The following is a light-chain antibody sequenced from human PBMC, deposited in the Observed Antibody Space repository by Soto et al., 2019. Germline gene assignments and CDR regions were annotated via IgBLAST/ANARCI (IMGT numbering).Light chain of an antibody. V-gene: IGKV3-15*01. J-gene: IGKJ1*01. CDR3: QHYNDWPPAWA. CDR1: QSVSNN. Sequence: EIVMTQSPATLSVPPGGRAILSCSASQSVSNNLAWYQQKPGQTPRLLIYGASTRVTDIPARFSGSGSGTEFTLTISSLQSDDSAVYYCQHYNDWPPAWAFGHGTKVDIK. CDR2: GAS.